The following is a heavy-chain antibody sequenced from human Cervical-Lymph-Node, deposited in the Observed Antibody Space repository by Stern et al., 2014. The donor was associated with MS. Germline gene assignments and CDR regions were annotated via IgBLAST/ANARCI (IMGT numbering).Heavy chain of an antibody. D-gene: IGHD4-17*01. CDR1: GFTFTSCY. Sequence: VQLVESGAEVRRPGASVKVACKASGFTFTSCYMHWVRQAPGQGLEWMGWINANSGGTTSAQKFQGRVTMTRDTSISTVYMDLTGLTSDDTAIYYCARDMSTVTTPYFDYWGQGTLVTVPS. J-gene: IGHJ4*02. V-gene: IGHV1-2*02. CDR2: INANSGGT. CDR3: ARDMSTVTTPYFDY.